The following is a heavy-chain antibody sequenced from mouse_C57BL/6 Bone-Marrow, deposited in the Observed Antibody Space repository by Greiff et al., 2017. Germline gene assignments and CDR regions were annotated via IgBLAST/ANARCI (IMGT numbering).Heavy chain of an antibody. CDR3: ASERRLWGVTTGFAY. Sequence: VQLKQSGPGLVKPSQSLSLTCSVTGYSITSGYYWNWIRQFPGNKLEWMGYISYDGSNNYNPSLKNRISITRDTSKNQFFLKLNSVTTEDTATYYCASERRLWGVTTGFAYWGQGTLVTVSA. CDR1: GYSITSGYY. J-gene: IGHJ3*01. V-gene: IGHV3-6*01. D-gene: IGHD2-2*01. CDR2: ISYDGSN.